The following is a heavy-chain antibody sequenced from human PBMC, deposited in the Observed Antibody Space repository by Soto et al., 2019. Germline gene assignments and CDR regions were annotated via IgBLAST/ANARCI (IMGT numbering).Heavy chain of an antibody. J-gene: IGHJ4*02. CDR2: IGTAGDT. D-gene: IGHD3-22*01. Sequence: GGSLRLSCAASGFTFSSYDMHWVRQATGKGLEWVSAIGTAGDTYYPGSVKGRFTISRENAKNSLYLQMNSLRAEDTAVHYCAREYYYDSSGLWYDYWGQGTLVTVSS. CDR1: GFTFSSYD. V-gene: IGHV3-13*01. CDR3: AREYYYDSSGLWYDY.